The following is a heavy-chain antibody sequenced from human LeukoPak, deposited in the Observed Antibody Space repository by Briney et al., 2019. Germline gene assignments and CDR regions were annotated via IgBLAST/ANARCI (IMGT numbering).Heavy chain of an antibody. CDR1: GLTVSSTY. Sequence: GGSLRLSCAASGLTVSSTYMSWVRQTPGKGLEWVSVIYSGGSTYYADSVKGRFTISRDNSKNTLYLQMNSLRAEDTAVYYCASHSSSWYGFDYWGQGTLVTVSS. CDR2: IYSGGST. D-gene: IGHD6-13*01. V-gene: IGHV3-53*01. J-gene: IGHJ4*02. CDR3: ASHSSSWYGFDY.